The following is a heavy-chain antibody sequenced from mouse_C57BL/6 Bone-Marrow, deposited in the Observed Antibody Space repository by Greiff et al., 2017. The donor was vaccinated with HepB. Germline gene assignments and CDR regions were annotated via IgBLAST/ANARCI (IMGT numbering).Heavy chain of an antibody. D-gene: IGHD3-2*02. CDR3: AIELRLPACFAY. Sequence: EVMLVESGGDLVKPGGSLKLSCAASGFTFSSYGMSWVRQTPDKRLEWVATISSGGSYTYYTDSVKGRFTISRDNATNTLYLQMSSLKSTDTAMYYCAIELRLPACFAYWGQGTLVTVSA. CDR1: GFTFSSYG. V-gene: IGHV5-6*02. J-gene: IGHJ3*01. CDR2: ISSGGSYT.